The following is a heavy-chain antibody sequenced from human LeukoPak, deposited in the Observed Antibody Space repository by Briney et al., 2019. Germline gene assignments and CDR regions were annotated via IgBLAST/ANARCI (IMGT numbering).Heavy chain of an antibody. Sequence: GASVKVSCKASGGTFSSYAISWVRQAPGQGLEWMGGIIPIFGTANYAQKFQGRVTITADKSTSTAYMELSSLRSEDTAVYYRAARGPYGDYSYFDYWGQGTLVTVSS. J-gene: IGHJ4*02. CDR2: IIPIFGTA. D-gene: IGHD4-17*01. V-gene: IGHV1-69*06. CDR1: GGTFSSYA. CDR3: AARGPYGDYSYFDY.